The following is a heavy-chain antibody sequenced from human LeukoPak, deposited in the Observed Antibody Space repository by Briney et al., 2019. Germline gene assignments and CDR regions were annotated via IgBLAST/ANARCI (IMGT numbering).Heavy chain of an antibody. CDR1: GGSISSNDW. J-gene: IGHJ5*02. V-gene: IGHV4-4*02. Sequence: SETLSLTCTVSGGSISSNDWWSWVRQPPGKGLEWIVEIYQSGSTNYNPSLKSRVTISVDKSKNQFSLKLTSVTAADTAVYYCARDQTNNWFDPWGQGTLVTVSS. CDR3: ARDQTNNWFDP. CDR2: IYQSGST. D-gene: IGHD4-11*01.